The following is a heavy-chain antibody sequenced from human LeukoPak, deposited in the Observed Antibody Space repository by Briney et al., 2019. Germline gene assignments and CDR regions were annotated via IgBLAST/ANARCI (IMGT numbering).Heavy chain of an antibody. V-gene: IGHV3-23*01. CDR3: AKDSAPDSGYDLPDYYYGMDV. CDR1: GFTFSSYW. Sequence: PGGSLRLSCAASGFTFSSYWMSWVRQAPGKGLEWVSAISGSGGSTYYADSVKGRFTISRGNSKNTLYLQMNSLRAEDTAVYYCAKDSAPDSGYDLPDYYYGMDVWGQGTTVTVSS. D-gene: IGHD5-12*01. J-gene: IGHJ6*02. CDR2: ISGSGGST.